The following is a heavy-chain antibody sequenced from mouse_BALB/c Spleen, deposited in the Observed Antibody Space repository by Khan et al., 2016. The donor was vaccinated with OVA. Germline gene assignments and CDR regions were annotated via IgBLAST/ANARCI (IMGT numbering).Heavy chain of an antibody. CDR1: GYSFTLYY. J-gene: IGHJ3*01. Sequence: EVKLQESGPDLVKPGASVKISCKASGYSFTLYYMSWVKQSHGKSLEWIGRVNPNTDNINYNQEFKGKAILTVDKSSNTAYMELRSLTSEDSAVYFGARGYDFFASWGQGTLVTVSA. D-gene: IGHD2-14*01. CDR2: VNPNTDNI. CDR3: ARGYDFFAS. V-gene: IGHV1-26*01.